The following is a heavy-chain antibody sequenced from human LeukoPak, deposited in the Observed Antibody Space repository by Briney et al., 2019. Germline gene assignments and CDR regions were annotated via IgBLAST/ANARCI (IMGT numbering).Heavy chain of an antibody. D-gene: IGHD1-7*01. V-gene: IGHV3-23*01. CDR1: GFTFSSYA. CDR2: ISGSGGST. CDR3: AKAEGITGTTEGPYFDY. J-gene: IGHJ4*02. Sequence: GGSLRLPCAASGFTFSSYAMSWVRQAPGKGLEWVSAISGSGGSTYYADSVKGRFTISRDNSKNTLYLQMNSLRAEDTAVYYCAKAEGITGTTEGPYFDYWGQGTLVTVSS.